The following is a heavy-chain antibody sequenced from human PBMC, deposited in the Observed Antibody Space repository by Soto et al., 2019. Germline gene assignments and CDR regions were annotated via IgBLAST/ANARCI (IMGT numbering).Heavy chain of an antibody. CDR3: TTSPRAQY. CDR2: IKSKTDGGTT. V-gene: IGHV3-15*01. Sequence: GGSLRLSCAVSGFTFNNAWMSWVRQAPGKGLEWVGRIKSKTDGGTTDHAASVKGRFTISRDDSKNTLYLQMDSLKIEDTAMYYCTTSPRAQYWGQGTLVTVSS. J-gene: IGHJ4*02. CDR1: GFTFNNAW.